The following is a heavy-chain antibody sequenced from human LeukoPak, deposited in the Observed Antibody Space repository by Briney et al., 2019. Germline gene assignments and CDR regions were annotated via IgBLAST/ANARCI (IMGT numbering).Heavy chain of an antibody. J-gene: IGHJ6*04. Sequence: PSQTLSLTCAVSGGSISSGGYSWSWIRQPPGKGLEWIGYIYYSESTNYNPSLKSRVTISVDTSKNQFSLKLTSVTAADTAVYYCARVVGYCSGGSCYYYYGMDVWGKGTTVTVSS. CDR2: IYYSEST. D-gene: IGHD2-15*01. V-gene: IGHV4-30-4*07. CDR3: ARVVGYCSGGSCYYYYGMDV. CDR1: GGSISSGGYS.